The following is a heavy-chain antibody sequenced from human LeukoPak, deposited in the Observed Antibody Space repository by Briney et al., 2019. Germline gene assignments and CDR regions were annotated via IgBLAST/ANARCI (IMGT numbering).Heavy chain of an antibody. CDR3: ARAQVVPAAIIDYYYMDV. J-gene: IGHJ6*03. CDR2: IGTAGDT. D-gene: IGHD2-2*02. CDR1: GFPFSSYD. V-gene: IGHV3-13*01. Sequence: GSLRLSCAASGFPFSSYDLHRVRQATGKGLEWVSAIGTAGDTYYPGSVKGRFTTSRENAKNSLYLQLNSLRAGDTAVYYCARAQVVPAAIIDYYYMDVWGKGTTVTVSS.